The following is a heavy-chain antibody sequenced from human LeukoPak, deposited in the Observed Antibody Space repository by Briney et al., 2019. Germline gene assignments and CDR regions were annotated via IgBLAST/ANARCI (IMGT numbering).Heavy chain of an antibody. J-gene: IGHJ4*02. CDR1: GFTFSTYW. V-gene: IGHV3-74*01. CDR2: ISGDGSNS. D-gene: IGHD2-2*02. Sequence: GGSLRLSCAAFGFTFSTYWMHWVRQVPGKGPVWVSRISGDGSNSAYAVSVKGRFTISRDNAKHTLYLQMNSLRVEDTAVYYCAREVPATAVPTAYWGQGTLVTVSS. CDR3: AREVPATAVPTAY.